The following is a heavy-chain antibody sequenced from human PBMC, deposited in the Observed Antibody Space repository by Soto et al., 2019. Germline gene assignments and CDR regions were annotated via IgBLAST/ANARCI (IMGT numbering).Heavy chain of an antibody. CDR2: ISYDGSNK. CDR3: VGGQYYFDY. CDR1: GFPFTTYG. Sequence: QVQLVESGGGVVQPGRSLRLSCAASGFPFTTYGMHWVREGPGKGLEWVAVISYDGSNKYYADSVKGRFTISRDNSMNMLYLQMNSLRPEDTALYYCVGGQYYFDYRGQGTLVTVSS. D-gene: IGHD3-10*01. V-gene: IGHV3-30*03. J-gene: IGHJ4*02.